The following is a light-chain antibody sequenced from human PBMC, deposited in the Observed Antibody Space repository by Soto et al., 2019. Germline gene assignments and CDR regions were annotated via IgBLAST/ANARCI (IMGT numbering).Light chain of an antibody. CDR1: QSISSY. CDR2: AAA. V-gene: IGKV1-39*01. Sequence: DIQMTQSPFSLSASVGDRVTITCRASQSISSYLNWYQQKPGKPPKLLIYAAASLQSGIPSRFSAYGSGTDFTLTISSLQPEDFATYYCQQTYSSPQWTFGQGTKVDIK. CDR3: QQTYSSPQWT. J-gene: IGKJ1*01.